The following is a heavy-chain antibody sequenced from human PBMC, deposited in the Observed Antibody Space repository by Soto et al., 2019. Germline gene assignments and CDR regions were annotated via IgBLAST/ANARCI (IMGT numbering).Heavy chain of an antibody. CDR3: ARDRADCTNGVCSGFYYYYGMAV. CDR1: GFTFSSYA. D-gene: IGHD2-8*01. V-gene: IGHV3-30-3*01. CDR2: ISYDGSNK. J-gene: IGHJ6*02. Sequence: GGSLRLSCAASGFTFSSYAMHWVRQAPGKGLEWVAVISYDGSNKYYADSVKGRFTISRDNSKNTLYLQMNSLRAEDTAVYYCARDRADCTNGVCSGFYYYYGMAVWGQGTTVTVSS.